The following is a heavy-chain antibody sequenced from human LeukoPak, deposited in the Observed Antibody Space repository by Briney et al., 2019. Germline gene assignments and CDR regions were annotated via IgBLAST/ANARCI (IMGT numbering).Heavy chain of an antibody. Sequence: PGESLKISFKDSGYSFTNYWIGWVRQMPGKGLEWMGIIYPGDSDTTYSPSFQGQVTISADKSISTACLQWSSLKASDTAMYYCARQLGATRLGYYFDYWGQGTLVTVS. D-gene: IGHD1-26*01. J-gene: IGHJ4*02. CDR1: GYSFTNYW. CDR3: ARQLGATRLGYYFDY. V-gene: IGHV5-51*01. CDR2: IYPGDSDT.